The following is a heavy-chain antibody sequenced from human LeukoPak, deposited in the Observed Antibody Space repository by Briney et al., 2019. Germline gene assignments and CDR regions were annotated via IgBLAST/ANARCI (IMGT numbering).Heavy chain of an antibody. V-gene: IGHV3-66*01. J-gene: IGHJ4*02. CDR1: GFAFNTYW. Sequence: GGSLRLSCAASGFAFNTYWMHWVRQAPGKGLEWVSVIYSGGSTYYADSVKGRFTISRDNAKNSLYLQMNSLRAEDTAVYYCAREDSSGYPYWGQGTLVTVSS. CDR3: AREDSSGYPY. CDR2: IYSGGST. D-gene: IGHD6-19*01.